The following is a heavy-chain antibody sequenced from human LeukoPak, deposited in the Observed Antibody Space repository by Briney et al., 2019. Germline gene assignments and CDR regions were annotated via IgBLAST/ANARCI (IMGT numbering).Heavy chain of an antibody. CDR3: ARLRLTGTTPQYFDY. V-gene: IGHV4-34*01. J-gene: IGHJ4*02. Sequence: SETLSLTCAVYGGSFSGYYWSWIPQPPGKGLEWIGEINHSGSTNYNPSLKSRVTISVDTSKNQFSLKLSSVTAADTAVYYCARLRLTGTTPQYFDYWGQGTLVTVSS. CDR2: INHSGST. CDR1: GGSFSGYY. D-gene: IGHD1-20*01.